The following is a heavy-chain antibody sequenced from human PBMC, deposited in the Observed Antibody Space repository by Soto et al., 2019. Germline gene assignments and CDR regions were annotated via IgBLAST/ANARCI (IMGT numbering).Heavy chain of an antibody. D-gene: IGHD3-10*01. Sequence: GGSLRLSCAASGFTFSSYAMSWVRQAPGKGLEWVSAISVSGGSTYYADSVKGRFPISRDNSKNTLYLQMNSLRAEDTAVYYCAKGWFGELLDYWGQGTLVTVSS. CDR2: ISVSGGST. V-gene: IGHV3-23*01. CDR3: AKGWFGELLDY. CDR1: GFTFSSYA. J-gene: IGHJ4*02.